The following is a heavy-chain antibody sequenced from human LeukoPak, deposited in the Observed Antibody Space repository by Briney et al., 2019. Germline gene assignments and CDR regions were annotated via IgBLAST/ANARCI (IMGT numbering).Heavy chain of an antibody. J-gene: IGHJ5*02. V-gene: IGHV4-39*02. D-gene: IGHD3-10*01. CDR1: GGSISSSNDD. CDR3: ARDYYGSAAGLRFDP. Sequence: PSETLSLTCTVSGGSISSSNDDWGWIREPAGKGLEWIGSIYYSGNTYYNPADKSRVTISVDTSKNQFSLKLSSVTAADTAVYYCARDYYGSAAGLRFDPWGQGTLVTVSS. CDR2: IYYSGNT.